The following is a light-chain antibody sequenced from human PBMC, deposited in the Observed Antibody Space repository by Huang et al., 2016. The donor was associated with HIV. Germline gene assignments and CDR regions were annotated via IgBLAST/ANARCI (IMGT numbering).Light chain of an antibody. CDR2: GAS. V-gene: IGKV3-15*01. Sequence: EIVMTQSPATLSVSPGERATLSCRASQNVSSNLAWYQQKPGQAPRLLIYGASTRDTGIPARFSGSGSGTEFTLTISSLQSEDFAVYYCQQYNNWPLTFGGGTKVEIK. J-gene: IGKJ4*01. CDR3: QQYNNWPLT. CDR1: QNVSSN.